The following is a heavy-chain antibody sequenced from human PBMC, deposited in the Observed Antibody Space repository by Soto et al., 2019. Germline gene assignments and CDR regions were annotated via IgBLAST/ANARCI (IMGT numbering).Heavy chain of an antibody. CDR1: GFTFHNYW. Sequence: GSPRPLCSTSGFTFHNYWMYGVRQALWKGLVWVSRINIDGSRTTHADSVKGRFTISRDNAKNTLYLQMNSLRDEDSAVYYCARAHSTSFYYSDYWGRGTLVTVSS. D-gene: IGHD2-2*01. CDR2: INIDGSRT. CDR3: ARAHSTSFYYSDY. J-gene: IGHJ4*02. V-gene: IGHV3-74*01.